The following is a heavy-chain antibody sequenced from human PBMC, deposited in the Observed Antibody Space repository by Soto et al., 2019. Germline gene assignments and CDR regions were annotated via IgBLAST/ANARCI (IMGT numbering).Heavy chain of an antibody. D-gene: IGHD2-2*02. CDR1: GGTFSSCS. Sequence: SLNVSCKSSGGTFSSCSISWVRRAPGQGLEWMGGIIPIFGTANYAQKFQGRVTITADESTSTAYMELSSLRSEDTAVYYCARDIRDIVVVPAAIGWFDPWGQGTLVTVSS. CDR3: ARDIRDIVVVPAAIGWFDP. J-gene: IGHJ5*02. CDR2: IIPIFGTA. V-gene: IGHV1-69*13.